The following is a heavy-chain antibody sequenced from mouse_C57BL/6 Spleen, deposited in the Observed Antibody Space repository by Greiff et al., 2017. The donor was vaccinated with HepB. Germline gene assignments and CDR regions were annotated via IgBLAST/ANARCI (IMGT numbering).Heavy chain of an antibody. V-gene: IGHV1-50*01. CDR2: IDPSDSYT. CDR1: GYTFTSYW. Sequence: QVQLQQPGAELVKPGASVKLSCKASGYTFTSYWMQWVKQRPGQGLEWIGEIDPSDSYTNYNQKFKGKATLTVDTSTSTAYMQLSSLTSEDSAVYYCARGETTVVAPDYWGQGTTLTDSS. CDR3: ARGETTVVAPDY. D-gene: IGHD1-1*01. J-gene: IGHJ2*01.